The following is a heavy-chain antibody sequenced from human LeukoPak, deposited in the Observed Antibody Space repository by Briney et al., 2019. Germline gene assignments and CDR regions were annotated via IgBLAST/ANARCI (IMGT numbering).Heavy chain of an antibody. CDR3: ARARTWIYYGMDV. Sequence: GGSLRLSCAASGFTFSSYAMSWVRQAPGKGLEWVSAISGSGGSTYYADSVKGRFTISRDNSKNTLYPQMNSLRAEDTAVYYCARARTWIYYGMDVWGQGTTVTVSS. CDR2: ISGSGGST. J-gene: IGHJ6*02. V-gene: IGHV3-23*01. CDR1: GFTFSSYA. D-gene: IGHD1-1*01.